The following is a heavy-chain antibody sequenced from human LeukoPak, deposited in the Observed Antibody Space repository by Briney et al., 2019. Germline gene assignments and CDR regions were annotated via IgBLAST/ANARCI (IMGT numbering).Heavy chain of an antibody. CDR3: ARSRQLYSSGWYYYYGMDV. J-gene: IGHJ6*02. V-gene: IGHV4-59*01. D-gene: IGHD6-19*01. CDR1: GGSISSYY. CDR2: IYYSGST. Sequence: SETLSFTCTVSGGSISSYYWSWIRQPPGKGLEWIGYIYYSGSTNYNPSLKSRVTISVDTSKNQFSLKLSSVTAADTAVYYCARSRQLYSSGWYYYYGMDVWGQGTTVTVSS.